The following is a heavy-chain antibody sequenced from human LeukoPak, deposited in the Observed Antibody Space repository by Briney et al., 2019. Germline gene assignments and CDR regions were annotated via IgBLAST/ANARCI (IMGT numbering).Heavy chain of an antibody. D-gene: IGHD6-19*01. V-gene: IGHV1-2*02. CDR2: INPNSGGT. CDR3: ARSVAGPGDYYMDV. CDR1: GYTFTGYY. J-gene: IGHJ6*03. Sequence: ASVKVSCKASGYTFTGYYMHWVRQAPGQGLEWMGWINPNSGGTNYAQKFQGRVTMTRDTSISTTYMELSRLRSDDTAVYYCARSVAGPGDYYMDVWGKGTTVTVSS.